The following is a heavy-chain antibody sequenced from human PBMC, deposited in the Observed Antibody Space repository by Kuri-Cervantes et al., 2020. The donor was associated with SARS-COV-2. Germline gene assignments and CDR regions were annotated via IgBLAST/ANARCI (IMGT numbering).Heavy chain of an antibody. Sequence: GSLRLSCTVSGGSISSYYWSWIRQPPGKGLEWIGYIYYSGSTNYNPSLKSRVTISVDTSKNQFSLKLSSVTAADTAVYYCARGGSSWPFDYWGQGTLVTVSS. CDR3: ARGGSSWPFDY. CDR2: IYYSGST. CDR1: GGSISSYY. V-gene: IGHV4-59*12. J-gene: IGHJ4*02. D-gene: IGHD6-13*01.